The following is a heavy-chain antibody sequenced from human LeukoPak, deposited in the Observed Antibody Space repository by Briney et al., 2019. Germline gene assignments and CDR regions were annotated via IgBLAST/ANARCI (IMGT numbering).Heavy chain of an antibody. D-gene: IGHD3-10*01. CDR1: GYTFTSYA. J-gene: IGHJ4*02. CDR2: INTNTGNP. V-gene: IGHV7-4-1*02. CDR3: ARERPGVIFDY. Sequence: EASVKVSCKASGYTFTSYAMAWVRQAPGQGREWMGWINTNTGNPTYAQDFTGRFVFSLAPSVSPAYLQISTLKAEDTAVYYCARERPGVIFDYWGQGTLVTVSS.